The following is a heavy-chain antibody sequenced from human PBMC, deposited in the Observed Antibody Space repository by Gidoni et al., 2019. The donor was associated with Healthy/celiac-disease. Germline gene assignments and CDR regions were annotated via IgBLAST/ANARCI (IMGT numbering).Heavy chain of an antibody. Sequence: QVQLVESGGGVVQPGRSLRLSCSASGFPFSSYAMSWVRQAPGKGLEWVAVISYDGSNKYYADSVKGRFTISRDNSKNTLYLQMNSLRAEDTAVYYCARISGRGSYEGYWGQGTLVTVSS. CDR3: ARISGRGSYEGY. V-gene: IGHV3-30*04. CDR1: GFPFSSYA. D-gene: IGHD1-26*01. CDR2: ISYDGSNK. J-gene: IGHJ4*02.